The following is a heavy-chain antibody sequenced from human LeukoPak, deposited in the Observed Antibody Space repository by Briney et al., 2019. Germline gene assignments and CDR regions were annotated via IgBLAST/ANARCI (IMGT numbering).Heavy chain of an antibody. CDR2: ISNYNGNT. Sequence: ASVKVSCKASGYTFVTYGITWVRQAPGQGLEWMGWISNYNGNTNYAQKFQGRVTMTTDTSSSTAYMELRSLRSDDTAVYYCTRGSDSGGHWGVFDIWGQGTMVTVS. D-gene: IGHD3-22*01. CDR3: TRGSDSGGHWGVFDI. CDR1: GYTFVTYG. V-gene: IGHV1-18*01. J-gene: IGHJ3*02.